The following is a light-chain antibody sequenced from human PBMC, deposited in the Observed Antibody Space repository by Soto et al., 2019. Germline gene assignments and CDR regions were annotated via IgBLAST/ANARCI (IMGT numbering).Light chain of an antibody. CDR3: QQRNYWPLT. V-gene: IGKV3-11*01. CDR1: QSVSSY. Sequence: EIVLTQSPATLSLSPGERATLSCRASQSVSSYLAWYQQKPGQAPRLLIYDASNRATDIPTRFSGSGSGTDFTLTISSLEPEDFAVYYCQQRNYWPLTFGQVTRLEIK. J-gene: IGKJ5*01. CDR2: DAS.